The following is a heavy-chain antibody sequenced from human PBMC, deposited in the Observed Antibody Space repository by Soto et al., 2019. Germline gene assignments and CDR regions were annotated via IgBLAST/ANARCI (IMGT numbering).Heavy chain of an antibody. CDR1: GFTFSSNS. Sequence: GGSLRLSCAASGFTFSSNSMNWVRQAPGKGLEWFSSISSSSSYIYYADSVKGRFTISRDNAKNSLYLQMNSLRAEDTAVYYCARDRVGYKVTTTYGMDVWGQGTTVTVSS. CDR2: ISSSSSYI. J-gene: IGHJ6*02. CDR3: ARDRVGYKVTTTYGMDV. D-gene: IGHD1-1*01. V-gene: IGHV3-21*01.